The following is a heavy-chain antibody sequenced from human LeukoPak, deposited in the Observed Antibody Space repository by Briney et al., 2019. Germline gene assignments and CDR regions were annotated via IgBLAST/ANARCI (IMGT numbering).Heavy chain of an antibody. CDR2: IRYDGSEK. V-gene: IGHV3-30*02. CDR1: GFTFSTYG. Sequence: GGSLRLSCAASGFTFSTYGMHWVRQAPGKGLEWVAFIRYDGSEKYSTDSVKGRFTISRDNAKNTLYLQMNSLRAEDTAVYYCARDWYYYDSSGLAWGQGTLVTVSS. J-gene: IGHJ4*02. D-gene: IGHD3-22*01. CDR3: ARDWYYYDSSGLA.